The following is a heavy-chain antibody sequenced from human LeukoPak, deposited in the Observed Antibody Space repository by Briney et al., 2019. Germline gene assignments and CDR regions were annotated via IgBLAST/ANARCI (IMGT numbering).Heavy chain of an antibody. CDR2: IIPIFGTA. CDR1: GGTFSSYA. CDR3: ARWGLLGYCSSTSCYAVDNWFDP. D-gene: IGHD2-2*01. Sequence: SVKVSCKASGGTFSSYAISWVRQAPGQGLEWMGGIIPIFGTANYAQKFQGRVTITADKSTSTAYMELSSLRSEDRAVYYCARWGLLGYCSSTSCYAVDNWFDPWGQGTLVTVSS. J-gene: IGHJ5*02. V-gene: IGHV1-69*06.